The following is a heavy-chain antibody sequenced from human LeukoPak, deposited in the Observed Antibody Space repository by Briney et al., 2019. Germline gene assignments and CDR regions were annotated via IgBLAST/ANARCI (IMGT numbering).Heavy chain of an antibody. D-gene: IGHD5-24*01. CDR3: ARLREMTTGHFQH. CDR1: GGTFSSYA. V-gene: IGHV1-69*06. CDR2: IIPIFGTA. Sequence: SVKVSCKASGGTFSSYAISWVRQAPGQGLEWMGRIIPIFGTANYAQKFQGRVTITADKSTSTAYMELSSLRSEDTAVYYCARLREMTTGHFQHWGQGTLVTASS. J-gene: IGHJ1*01.